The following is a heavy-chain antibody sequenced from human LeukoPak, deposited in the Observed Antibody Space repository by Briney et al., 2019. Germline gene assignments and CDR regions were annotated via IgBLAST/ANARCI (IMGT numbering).Heavy chain of an antibody. J-gene: IGHJ6*04. CDR2: ISWNSGSI. V-gene: IGHV3-9*01. D-gene: IGHD3-10*02. CDR1: GFTFDDYA. Sequence: GGSLRLSCAASGFTFDDYAMHWVRQAPGKGLQWVSGISWNSGSIGYADSVKGRFTISRDNAKNSLYLQMNSLRAEDTAVYYCAELGITMIGGVWGKGTTVTISS. CDR3: AELGITMIGGV.